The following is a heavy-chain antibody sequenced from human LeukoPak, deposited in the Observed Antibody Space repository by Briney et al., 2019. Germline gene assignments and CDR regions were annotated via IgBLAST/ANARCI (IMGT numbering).Heavy chain of an antibody. CDR2: VHYSRDT. D-gene: IGHD3-22*01. V-gene: IGHV4-39*01. J-gene: IGHJ4*02. CDR1: GGSISRSSYY. Sequence: SETLSLTCTVSGGSISRSSYYWGWIRQPPGKGLEWIGSVHYSRDTYYKPSLQSRATISVDTSKNQFSLKLSSVTAADTAVYYCARHADNSGYYFFDYWGQGTLVTVSS. CDR3: ARHADNSGYYFFDY.